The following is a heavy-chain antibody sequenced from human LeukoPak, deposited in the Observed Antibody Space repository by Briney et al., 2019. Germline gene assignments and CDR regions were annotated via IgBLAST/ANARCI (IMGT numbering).Heavy chain of an antibody. Sequence: SQTLSLTCTVSGGSINSGDYYWNWIRQHPGKGLEWIGYIYYSGSTYYNPSLKSRVTISVDTSKNQFSLKLTSVTAADTAVYYCAREWSGSHYFDYWGQGTLVTVSS. D-gene: IGHD1-26*01. V-gene: IGHV4-31*03. CDR1: GGSINSGDYY. CDR3: AREWSGSHYFDY. CDR2: IYYSGST. J-gene: IGHJ4*02.